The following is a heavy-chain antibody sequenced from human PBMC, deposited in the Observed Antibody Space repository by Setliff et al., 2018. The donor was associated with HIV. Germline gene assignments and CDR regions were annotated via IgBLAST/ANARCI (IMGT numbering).Heavy chain of an antibody. CDR2: ISVSGTDI. CDR1: GFTFTNYY. D-gene: IGHD2-21*01. J-gene: IGHJ4*02. Sequence: GGSLRLSCAASGFTFTNYYMSWIRQAPGKGLELLSYISVSGTDIKYADSVKGRFTISRDNAKNSLYLQMNNLRAEDTAVYYCATDPRRLSYWGQGTLVTVSS. V-gene: IGHV3-11*04. CDR3: ATDPRRLSY.